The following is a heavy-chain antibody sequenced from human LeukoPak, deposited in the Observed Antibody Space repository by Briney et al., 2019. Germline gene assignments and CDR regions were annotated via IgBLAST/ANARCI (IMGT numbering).Heavy chain of an antibody. CDR1: GFTFSSYS. J-gene: IGHJ4*02. Sequence: GGSLRLSCAASGFTFSSYSMNWVRQAPGKGLEWVSIISGNGGTTYYADSMKGRITISRDNSKNTLYLQMNSLRAEDTAVYYCAKDYSFSSSSSSFTNWGQGTLVTVSS. CDR2: ISGNGGTT. CDR3: AKDYSFSSSSSSFTN. D-gene: IGHD6-6*01. V-gene: IGHV3-23*01.